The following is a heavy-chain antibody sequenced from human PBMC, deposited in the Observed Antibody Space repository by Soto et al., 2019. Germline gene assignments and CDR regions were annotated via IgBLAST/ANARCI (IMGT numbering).Heavy chain of an antibody. CDR3: AIQRSQGGLTEFHH. CDR2: VSYDQTNK. CDR1: GFSFTNHA. V-gene: IGHV3-30*14. Sequence: QVQLVESGGGVVQPGGSLRLSCVGSGFSFTNHALHWVRQAPGKGLEWVAVVSYDQTNKYYSDSVRFSISRDNAKSTLYLPMNSLRPEDTAVYYCAIQRSQGGLTEFHHWGQGTPVIVS. J-gene: IGHJ1*01. D-gene: IGHD2-15*01.